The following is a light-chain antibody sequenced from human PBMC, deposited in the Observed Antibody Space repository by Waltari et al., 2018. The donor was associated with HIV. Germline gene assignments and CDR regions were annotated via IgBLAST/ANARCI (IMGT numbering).Light chain of an antibody. CDR1: QNIRTT. V-gene: IGKV3-15*01. CDR3: QQYNNWLFT. CDR2: DAS. J-gene: IGKJ3*01. Sequence: EIVMTQSPATLSVSPGERVTLSCRASQNIRTTLAWYQQKPGQSHRLLIYDASTRATGIPDRFSGSGSGTDFALTISSAQSEDFAVYFCQQYNNWLFTFGPGTKVDIK.